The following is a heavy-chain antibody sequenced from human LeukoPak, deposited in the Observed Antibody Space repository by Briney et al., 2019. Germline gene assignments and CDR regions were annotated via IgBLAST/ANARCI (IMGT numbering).Heavy chain of an antibody. CDR1: GYTFTSYD. V-gene: IGHV1-8*01. CDR2: MNPNSGNT. J-gene: IGHJ2*01. Sequence: ASVKVSCKASGYTFTSYDINWVRQATGQGLEWMGWMNPNSGNTGYAQKFQGRVTMTRDTSISTAYMELSRLRSDDTAVYYCAREEYSGSLPYWYFDLWGRGTLVTVSS. D-gene: IGHD6-6*01. CDR3: AREEYSGSLPYWYFDL.